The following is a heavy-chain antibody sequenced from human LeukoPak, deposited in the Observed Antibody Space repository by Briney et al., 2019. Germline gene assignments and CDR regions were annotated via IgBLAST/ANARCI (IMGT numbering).Heavy chain of an antibody. Sequence: PSETLSLTCTVSGFSVSSGSYYWSWIRQPPGKGLEGIGYIYYSGSTNYNPSLKSRVTISVDTSKNQFSLKLSSVTAADTAVYYCARALRYGSGSYSSWFDPWGQGTLVTVSS. CDR2: IYYSGST. V-gene: IGHV4-61*01. CDR3: ARALRYGSGSYSSWFDP. J-gene: IGHJ5*02. CDR1: GFSVSSGSYY. D-gene: IGHD3-10*01.